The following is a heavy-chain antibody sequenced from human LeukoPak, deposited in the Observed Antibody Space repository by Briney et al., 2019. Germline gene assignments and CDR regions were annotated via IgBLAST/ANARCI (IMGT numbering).Heavy chain of an antibody. CDR3: AGRVTISSWGYYYMDV. CDR1: GGTFSSYA. D-gene: IGHD3-3*01. Sequence: ASVKLSCKASGGTFSSYAISWVRQAPGQGLEWMGGIIPIFGTANYAQKFQGRVTITADKSTSTAYMELSSLRSKDTAAYYCAGRVTISSWGYYYMDVWGKGTTVTVSS. CDR2: IIPIFGTA. J-gene: IGHJ6*03. V-gene: IGHV1-69*06.